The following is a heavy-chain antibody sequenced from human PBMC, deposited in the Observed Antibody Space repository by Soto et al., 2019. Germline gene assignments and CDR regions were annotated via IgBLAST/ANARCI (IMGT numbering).Heavy chain of an antibody. Sequence: GGSLRLSCTASGFIFGNYAMTWVRQAPGRGLERVAKIGGGGGSTFYTDSVKGRFTISRDNSKNTLYLQMSSLRAEDTAVYYCAKAAMYSSPFDSWGQGALVTVSS. CDR1: GFIFGNYA. V-gene: IGHV3-23*01. J-gene: IGHJ4*02. CDR3: AKAAMYSSPFDS. D-gene: IGHD2-21*01. CDR2: IGGGGGST.